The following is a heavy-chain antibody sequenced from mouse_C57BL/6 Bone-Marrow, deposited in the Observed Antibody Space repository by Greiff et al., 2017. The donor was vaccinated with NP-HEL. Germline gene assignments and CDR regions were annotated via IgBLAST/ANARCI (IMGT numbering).Heavy chain of an antibody. J-gene: IGHJ2*01. V-gene: IGHV1-80*01. Sequence: VMLVESGAELVKPGASVKISCKASGYAFSSYWMNWVKQRPGKGLEWIGQIYPGDGDTNYNGKFKGKATLTADKSSSTAYMQLSSLTSEDSAVYFCASYYGSSPFDYWGQGTTLTVSS. CDR1: GYAFSSYW. CDR3: ASYYGSSPFDY. D-gene: IGHD1-1*01. CDR2: IYPGDGDT.